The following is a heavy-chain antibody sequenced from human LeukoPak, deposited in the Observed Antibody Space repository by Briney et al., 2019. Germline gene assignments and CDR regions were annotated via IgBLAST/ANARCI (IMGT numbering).Heavy chain of an antibody. Sequence: GESLKISCKGSGYSFTSYWIGWVRQMPGKGLEWMGIIYPGDSDTRYSPSFQGQVTISADKSISTAYLQWSSLKASDTAMYCCAAVVPAGYYYFDYWGQGTLVTVSS. CDR2: IYPGDSDT. D-gene: IGHD2-2*01. J-gene: IGHJ4*02. V-gene: IGHV5-51*01. CDR1: GYSFTSYW. CDR3: AAVVPAGYYYFDY.